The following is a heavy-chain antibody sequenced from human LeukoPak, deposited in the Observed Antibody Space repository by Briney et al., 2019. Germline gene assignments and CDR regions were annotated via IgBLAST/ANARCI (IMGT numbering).Heavy chain of an antibody. Sequence: SETLSLTCTVSGGSISSTTWWTWVRQPPGKGLEWIGEIYHSGSTNYNPSLKSRVTISVDTSKNQFSLKLSSVTAADTAVYYCARKRYSSSSPYYFDYWGQGTLVTVSS. CDR1: GGSISSTTW. V-gene: IGHV4-4*02. J-gene: IGHJ4*02. D-gene: IGHD6-6*01. CDR3: ARKRYSSSSPYYFDY. CDR2: IYHSGST.